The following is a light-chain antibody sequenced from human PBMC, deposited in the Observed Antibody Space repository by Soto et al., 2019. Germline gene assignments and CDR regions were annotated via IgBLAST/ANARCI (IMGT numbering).Light chain of an antibody. CDR1: SSNIGADFD. J-gene: IGLJ3*02. Sequence: QSVLTQPPSVSGAPGQTVTISCTGSSSNIGADFDVHWYQHLPGTAPKLLISRNDNRPSGVPDRFSGSKSGTSASLAITGLQVEDEGDYYCQSRDSSLSSSWVFGGGTKETVL. V-gene: IGLV1-40*01. CDR2: RND. CDR3: QSRDSSLSSSWV.